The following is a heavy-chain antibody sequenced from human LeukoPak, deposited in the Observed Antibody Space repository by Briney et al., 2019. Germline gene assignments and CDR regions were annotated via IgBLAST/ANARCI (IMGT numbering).Heavy chain of an antibody. J-gene: IGHJ4*02. V-gene: IGHV3-7*03. CDR2: IKQDGSEK. D-gene: IGHD4-17*01. CDR1: GFTFSSCW. Sequence: HPGGSLRLSCAASGFTFSSCWMSWVRQAPGKGLEWVANIKQDGSEKYYVDSVKGRFTISRDNAENSLYLQMNSLRAEDTAVYYCARAPTYGDYVGYWGQGTLVTVSS. CDR3: ARAPTYGDYVGY.